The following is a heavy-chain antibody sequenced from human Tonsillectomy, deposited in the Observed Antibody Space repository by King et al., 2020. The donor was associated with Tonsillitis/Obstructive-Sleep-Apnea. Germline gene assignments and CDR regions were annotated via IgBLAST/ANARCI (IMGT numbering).Heavy chain of an antibody. Sequence: VQLQQWGAGLLKPSETLSLTCAVYSTSFSGYYWSWIRQPPGKGLEWIGEINQSGSTNYNQSLKSRVTISVDTSKNQFSLKLSSVTAADTAVYYCARLDVSPLYFYDTSAYPDYWGQGTLVTVSS. J-gene: IGHJ4*02. V-gene: IGHV4-34*01. CDR2: INQSGST. CDR1: STSFSGYY. CDR3: ARLDVSPLYFYDTSAYPDY. D-gene: IGHD3-22*01.